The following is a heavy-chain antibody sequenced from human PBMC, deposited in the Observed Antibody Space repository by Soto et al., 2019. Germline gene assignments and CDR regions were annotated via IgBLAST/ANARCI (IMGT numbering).Heavy chain of an antibody. D-gene: IGHD6-19*01. J-gene: IGHJ5*02. CDR2: ISYDGSNK. CDR1: GFTFSSYG. V-gene: IGHV3-30*18. Sequence: PGGSLRLSCAASGFTFSSYGMHWVRQAPGKGLEWVAVISYDGSNKYYADSVKGRFTISRDNSKNTLYLQMNSLRVEDTALYHCAKGRIAVAAPYNWFDPWGQGTLVTVSS. CDR3: AKGRIAVAAPYNWFDP.